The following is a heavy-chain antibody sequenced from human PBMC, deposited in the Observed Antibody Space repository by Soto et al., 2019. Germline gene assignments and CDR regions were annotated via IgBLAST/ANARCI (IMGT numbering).Heavy chain of an antibody. Sequence: QVQLVQSGAEVREPGSSVKVSCKASGDSFSNFAISWVRQAPGQGLEWMGGITPVFGRPNYAQNFKGRVSITADELTGTAFMGLTSLRSEDTAVYYCATKSCRGGSCYSWRFDNWGQGTLITVSS. CDR3: ATKSCRGGSCYSWRFDN. V-gene: IGHV1-69*01. J-gene: IGHJ5*02. CDR1: GDSFSNFA. CDR2: ITPVFGRP. D-gene: IGHD2-15*01.